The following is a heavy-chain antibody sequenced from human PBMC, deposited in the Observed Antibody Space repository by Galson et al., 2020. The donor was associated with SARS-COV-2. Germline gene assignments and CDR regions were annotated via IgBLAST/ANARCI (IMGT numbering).Heavy chain of an antibody. CDR1: GFTFSSYG. D-gene: IGHD6-19*01. V-gene: IGHV3-33*01. CDR3: ARDLAVDGGGDY. J-gene: IGHJ4*02. CDR2: IWYDGSNK. Sequence: GGSLRLSCAASGFTFSSYGMHWVRQAPGKGLEWVAVIWYDGSNKYYADSVKGRFTISRDNSKNTLYLQMNSLRAEDTALYYCARDLAVDGGGDYWGQGTLVTVSS.